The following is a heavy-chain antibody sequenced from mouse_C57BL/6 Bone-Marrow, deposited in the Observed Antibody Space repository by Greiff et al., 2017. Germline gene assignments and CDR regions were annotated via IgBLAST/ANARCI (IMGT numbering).Heavy chain of an antibody. V-gene: IGHV5-12*01. CDR3: ARHYYGSSPYYYAMDY. D-gene: IGHD1-1*01. J-gene: IGHJ4*01. CDR2: ISNGGGST. CDR1: GFTFSDYY. Sequence: DVKLVESGGGLVQPGGSLKLSCAASGFTFSDYYMYWVRQTPEKRLEWVAYISNGGGSTYYPDTVKGRFTISRDNAKNTLYLQMSRLKSEDTAMYYCARHYYGSSPYYYAMDYWGQGTSVTISS.